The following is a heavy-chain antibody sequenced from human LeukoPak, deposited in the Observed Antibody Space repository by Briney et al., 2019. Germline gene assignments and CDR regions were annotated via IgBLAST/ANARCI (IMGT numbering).Heavy chain of an antibody. CDR2: VSAGSRYM. CDR3: ARESYDSSGYYPRDFDS. J-gene: IGHJ4*02. D-gene: IGHD3-22*01. V-gene: IGHV3-21*01. Sequence: GGSLRLSCAASGFTFSSHTMNWVRQAPGKGLEWVSSVSAGSRYMYFADSVKGRFTIFRDDAYNSLYLQTDSLRAEGTAVYYCARESYDSSGYYPRDFDSWGQGTLVSVSS. CDR1: GFTFSSHT.